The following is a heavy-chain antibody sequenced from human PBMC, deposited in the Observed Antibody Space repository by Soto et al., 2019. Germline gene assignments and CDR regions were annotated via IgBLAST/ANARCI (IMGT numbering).Heavy chain of an antibody. D-gene: IGHD6-13*01. V-gene: IGHV3-30-3*01. Sequence: QVQVVESGGDVVQPGKSLRLSCTVSGIIFSSCILHWVRQAPGKGLQWVALISQDGSSKIYADSVKGRFTISRDNSQNTRVLQMDSLTTEDSAVYFCAREEHSSCHAGTFLYWGQGTQVSVSS. J-gene: IGHJ1*01. CDR2: ISQDGSSK. CDR3: AREEHSSCHAGTFLY. CDR1: GIIFSSCI.